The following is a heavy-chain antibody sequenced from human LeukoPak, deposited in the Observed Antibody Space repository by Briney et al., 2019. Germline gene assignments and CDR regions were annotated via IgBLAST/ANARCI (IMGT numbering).Heavy chain of an antibody. J-gene: IGHJ5*02. Sequence: PGGSLRLSCAASGFTFSSYWMHWVRQAPGKGLVWVSRINNDGSSTSYADSVKGRFTISRDNAKNTLYLQTNSLRAEDTAVYYCARPTKEGSSWYWWFDPWGQGTLVTVSS. CDR3: ARPTKEGSSWYWWFDP. CDR2: INNDGSST. CDR1: GFTFSSYW. D-gene: IGHD6-13*01. V-gene: IGHV3-74*01.